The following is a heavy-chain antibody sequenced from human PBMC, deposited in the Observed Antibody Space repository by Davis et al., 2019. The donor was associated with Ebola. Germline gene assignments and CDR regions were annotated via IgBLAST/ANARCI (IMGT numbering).Heavy chain of an antibody. V-gene: IGHV1-18*01. CDR1: GYTFTSYG. CDR3: ARDPGRGWELPY. Sequence: ASVKVSCKASGYTFTSYGISWVRQAPGQGLEWMGWISPYNGNTNYAQKIQGRVTMTTDTSTSTAYMELRSLRSDDTAVYYCARDPGRGWELPYWGQGTLVTVSS. D-gene: IGHD1-26*01. CDR2: ISPYNGNT. J-gene: IGHJ4*02.